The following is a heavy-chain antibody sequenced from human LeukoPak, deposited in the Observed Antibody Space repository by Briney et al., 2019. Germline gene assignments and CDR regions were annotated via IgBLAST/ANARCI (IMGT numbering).Heavy chain of an antibody. J-gene: IGHJ3*02. CDR3: ARQGEYGDYETSAHDFDI. D-gene: IGHD4-17*01. Sequence: PSETLSLTCSVSGTSISFYYWSWIRQPPGKGLEWIGFIYDNANTHYSPSLKSRVTMSVDTSQNQFSLKLSSVTATDTAVYYCARQGEYGDYETSAHDFDIWGQGTMVTVSS. CDR1: GTSISFYY. V-gene: IGHV4-59*08. CDR2: IYDNANT.